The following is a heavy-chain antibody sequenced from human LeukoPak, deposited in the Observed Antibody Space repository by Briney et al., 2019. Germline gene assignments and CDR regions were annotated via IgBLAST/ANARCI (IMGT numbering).Heavy chain of an antibody. CDR2: IFYSGTT. CDR1: GGSISSSSYY. CDR3: ARRVIVATLDF. D-gene: IGHD5-12*01. J-gene: IGHJ4*02. Sequence: SETLSLTCSVSGGSISSSSYYWAWIRQPPGKGLQWIGSIFYSGTTFYNPSLKSRVTISEDTSKNQFSLKLSSVTAADTAVYYCARRVIVATLDFWGQGTLVTVSS. V-gene: IGHV4-39*01.